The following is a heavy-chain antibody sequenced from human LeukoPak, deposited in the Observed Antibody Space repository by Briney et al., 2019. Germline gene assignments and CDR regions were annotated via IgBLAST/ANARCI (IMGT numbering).Heavy chain of an antibody. J-gene: IGHJ4*02. CDR2: IKQDGSEK. CDR1: GFTFSSYW. V-gene: IGHV3-7*03. Sequence: GGSLRLSCAASGFTFSSYWMSWVRQAPGKGLEWVANIKQDGSEKYYVDSVKGRFTISRDNAKNSLYLQMNSLRVEDTAVYYCARRAGAYSHPYDYWGQGTLVTVSS. CDR3: ARRAGAYSHPYDY. D-gene: IGHD4/OR15-4a*01.